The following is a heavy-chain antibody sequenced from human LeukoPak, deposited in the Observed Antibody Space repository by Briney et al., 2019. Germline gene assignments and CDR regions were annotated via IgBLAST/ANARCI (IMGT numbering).Heavy chain of an antibody. CDR1: GYSFTSYW. V-gene: IGHV5-51*01. D-gene: IGHD2-15*01. CDR3: ARGYCSGGTCRYVTKYFDY. CDR2: IYPGDSDT. Sequence: GETLKISCKGSGYSFTSYWIGWVRQMPGKGLEWMGIIYPGDSDTRYSPSFQGQVTTSADKSISTAYLQWSSLKASDTAMYYCARGYCSGGTCRYVTKYFDYWGQGTLVTVSS. J-gene: IGHJ4*02.